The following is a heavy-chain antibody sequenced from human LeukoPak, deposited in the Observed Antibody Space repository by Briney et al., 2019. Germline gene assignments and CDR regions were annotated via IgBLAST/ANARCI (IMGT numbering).Heavy chain of an antibody. V-gene: IGHV3-48*03. CDR2: ISCSGSTI. Sequence: GGSLRLSCAASGFTYSSYEMNWVRQARGKGLEWVSYISCSGSTIYYADSVMGRFTISRENAKNSLYLQMNSLRAEDTAVYYCAKVRGEAFDIWGQGTMVTVSS. D-gene: IGHD3-10*01. CDR1: GFTYSSYE. J-gene: IGHJ3*02. CDR3: AKVRGEAFDI.